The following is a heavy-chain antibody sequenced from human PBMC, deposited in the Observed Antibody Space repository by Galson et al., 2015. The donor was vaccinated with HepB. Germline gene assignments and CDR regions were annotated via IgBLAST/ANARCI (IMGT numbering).Heavy chain of an antibody. CDR2: VSGTGGTT. V-gene: IGHV3-23*01. D-gene: IGHD6-19*01. Sequence: SLRLSCAASGFTFSNYAMSWVRQAPGKGLEWVSAVSGTGGTTYYADSVKGRFTISRDNSKNTLYLQMNSLRVEDTAVYYCATKWRVLFDYWGQGTVVTVSS. CDR3: ATKWRVLFDY. J-gene: IGHJ4*02. CDR1: GFTFSNYA.